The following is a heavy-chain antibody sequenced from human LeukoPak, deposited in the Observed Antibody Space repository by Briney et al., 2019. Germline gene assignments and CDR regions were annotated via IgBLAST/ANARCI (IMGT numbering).Heavy chain of an antibody. CDR2: ISGSGGST. CDR1: GGSISSYY. D-gene: IGHD3-10*01. V-gene: IGHV3-23*01. J-gene: IGHJ3*02. CDR3: AKDSYYYGSGSPQALSFDI. Sequence: ETLSLTCTVSGGSISSYYWSWVRQAPGKGLEWVSAISGSGGSTYYADSVKGRFTISRDNSKNTLYLQMNSLRAEDTAVYYCAKDSYYYGSGSPQALSFDIWGQGTMVTVSS.